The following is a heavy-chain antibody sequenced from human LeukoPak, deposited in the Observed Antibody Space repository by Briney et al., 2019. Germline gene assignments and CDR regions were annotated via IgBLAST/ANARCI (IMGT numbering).Heavy chain of an antibody. Sequence: ASVKVSCKASGYTFTSYGISWVRQAPGQGLEWVGGIIPMSGTANYAQKFQGRVTITADESTSTAYMELSSLRSEDTAIYYCASPVKYYDTWSGYPPFDYWGQGTLVTVSS. D-gene: IGHD3-3*01. CDR2: IIPMSGTA. CDR3: ASPVKYYDTWSGYPPFDY. V-gene: IGHV1-69*13. CDR1: GYTFTSYG. J-gene: IGHJ4*02.